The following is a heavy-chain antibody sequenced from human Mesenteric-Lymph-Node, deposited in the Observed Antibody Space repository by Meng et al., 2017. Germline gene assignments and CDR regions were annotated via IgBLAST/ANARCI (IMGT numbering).Heavy chain of an antibody. V-gene: IGHV3-21*01. CDR3: ARSNIAAAGFFDY. Sequence: GESLKISCAASGFTFSSYSMNWVRQAPGKGLEWVSSISRSSSYIYYADSVKGRFTISRDNAKNSLYLQMNSLRAEDTAVYYCARSNIAAAGFFDYWGQGTLVTVSS. CDR1: GFTFSSYS. CDR2: ISRSSSYI. D-gene: IGHD6-13*01. J-gene: IGHJ4*02.